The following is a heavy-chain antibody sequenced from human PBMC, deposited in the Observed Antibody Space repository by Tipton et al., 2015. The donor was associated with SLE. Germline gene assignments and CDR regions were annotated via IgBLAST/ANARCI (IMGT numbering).Heavy chain of an antibody. D-gene: IGHD2-21*01. V-gene: IGHV4-39*07. J-gene: IGHJ4*02. CDR2: IYHSANT. Sequence: TLSLTCTVSGGSVTMSSLYWGWIRQPPGKGLEWIGNIYHSANTYYNPSLKSRVTISLDRSKNQFSLRLNSVTAADTALYYCARCSRDYYFGRDWVDFWGQGTLVTVSS. CDR3: ARCSRDYYFGRDWVDF. CDR1: GGSVTMSSLY.